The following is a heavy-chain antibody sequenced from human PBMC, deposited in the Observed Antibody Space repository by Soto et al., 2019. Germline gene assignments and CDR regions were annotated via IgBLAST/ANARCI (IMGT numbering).Heavy chain of an antibody. CDR1: AGSISGYH. D-gene: IGHD7-27*01. Sequence: PSETLSLTCTVSAGSISGYHWSWIRLPPGQGLKWLGYIYYTGRTNYNPSNRSRVTISLDTSKKQFSMILNTVTAADTAVYYCARAKWGDAVRIWGQGTMVTGSS. CDR3: ARAKWGDAVRI. J-gene: IGHJ3*02. V-gene: IGHV4-59*01. CDR2: IYYTGRT.